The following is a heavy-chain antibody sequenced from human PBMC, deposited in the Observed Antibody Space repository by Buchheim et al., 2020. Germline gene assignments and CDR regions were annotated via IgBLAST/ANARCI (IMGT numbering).Heavy chain of an antibody. Sequence: QVYLVESGGGLVRPGGSLTLSCAASGFTFSDYYMTWIRQAPGKGLEWVSFISSSGTTKYYSESVKGRFTISRDNGKNSLYLHLTGLRAEDTAMYYCSRNLAARNFWGQGTL. V-gene: IGHV3-11*01. CDR1: GFTFSDYY. CDR2: ISSSGTTK. D-gene: IGHD6-6*01. CDR3: SRNLAARNF. J-gene: IGHJ4*02.